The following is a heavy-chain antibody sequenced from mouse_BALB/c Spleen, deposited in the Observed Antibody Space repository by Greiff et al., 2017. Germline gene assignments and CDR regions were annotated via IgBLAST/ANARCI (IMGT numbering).Heavy chain of an antibody. Sequence: DVKLQESGGGLVQPGGSRKLSCAASGFTFSSFGMHWVRQAPEKGLEWVAYISSGSSTIYYADTVKGRFTISRDNPKNTLFLQMTSLRSEDTAMYYCARSNGSSYYAMDYWGQGTSVTVSS. CDR2: ISSGSSTI. CDR1: GFTFSSFG. V-gene: IGHV5-17*02. CDR3: ARSNGSSYYAMDY. J-gene: IGHJ4*01. D-gene: IGHD1-1*01.